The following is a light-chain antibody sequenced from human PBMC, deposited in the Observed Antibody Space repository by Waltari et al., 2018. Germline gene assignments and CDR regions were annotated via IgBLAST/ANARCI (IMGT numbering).Light chain of an antibody. CDR3: QQYNSFPT. CDR1: QSIITW. Sequence: DIQMTQSPSTLSVSVADRVTITCRASQSIITWLAWYQQKPGKAPKVLIYKASNLQSGVPSRFSGSGSGTEFTLTISSLQPDDFGTYYCQQYNSFPTFGQGTKVEIK. CDR2: KAS. V-gene: IGKV1-5*03. J-gene: IGKJ1*01.